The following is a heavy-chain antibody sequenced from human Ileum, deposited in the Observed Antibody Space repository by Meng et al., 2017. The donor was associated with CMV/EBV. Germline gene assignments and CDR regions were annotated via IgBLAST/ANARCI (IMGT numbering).Heavy chain of an antibody. J-gene: IGHJ5*02. CDR1: GGSSSGNY. Sequence: GLGKPSETLVLAGTFSGGSSSGNYWSWLRQYAAKGLGWMGRVHTSGSTDYNPSLKSRVTMSGDVSKNQFSLKLTSVTAAETAVYYCVKDRSNTWNKDWFDPWGQGTLVTVSS. V-gene: IGHV4-4*07. CDR2: VHTSGST. CDR3: VKDRSNTWNKDWFDP. D-gene: IGHD1/OR15-1a*01.